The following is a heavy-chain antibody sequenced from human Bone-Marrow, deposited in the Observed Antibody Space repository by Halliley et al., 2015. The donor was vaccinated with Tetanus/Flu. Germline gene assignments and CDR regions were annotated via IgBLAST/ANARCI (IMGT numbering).Heavy chain of an antibody. CDR1: GGSFSSYA. CDR3: ARGGVVGAPFDY. V-gene: IGHV1-69*17. Sequence: QLAQSGAEVKKPGSSVKVSCRTAGGSFSSYAISWMRQAPGQGLEWMGAIMPLYGIGNYAQKFQGKVTITADTSTRTAYMELSGLRSADTAMYYCARGGVVGAPFDYWGQGTLVTVSP. CDR2: IMPLYGIG. D-gene: IGHD1-26*01. J-gene: IGHJ4*02.